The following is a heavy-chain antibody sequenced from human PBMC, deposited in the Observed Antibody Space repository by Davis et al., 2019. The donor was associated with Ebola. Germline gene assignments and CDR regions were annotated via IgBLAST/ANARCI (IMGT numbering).Heavy chain of an antibody. CDR1: GYTFTDY. J-gene: IGHJ5*02. D-gene: IGHD6-13*01. CDR2: INPNSGGT. V-gene: IGHV1-2*02. CDR3: ARAKKGQQLADP. Sequence: ASVKVSCKASGYTFTDYYWVRQAPGQGLEWMGWINPNSGGTNYAQKFQGRVTMTRDTSISTAYMELSRLRSDDTAVYYCARAKKGQQLADPWGQGTLVTVSS.